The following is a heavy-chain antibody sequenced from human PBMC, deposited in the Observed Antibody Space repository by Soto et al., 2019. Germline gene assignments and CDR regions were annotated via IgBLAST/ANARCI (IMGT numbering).Heavy chain of an antibody. CDR3: ARHRPKVAGTSYYYYYYYMDV. J-gene: IGHJ6*03. CDR2: IYYSGST. D-gene: IGHD6-19*01. Sequence: QLQLQESGPGLVKPSETLSLTCTVSGGSISSSSYYWGWLRQPTGTGLEWIGSIYYSGSTYYNPYLKSRVTIAVDTSKNQFSLKLSSVTAADTAVYYCARHRPKVAGTSYYYYYYYMDVWGKGTTVTVSS. V-gene: IGHV4-39*01. CDR1: GGSISSSSYY.